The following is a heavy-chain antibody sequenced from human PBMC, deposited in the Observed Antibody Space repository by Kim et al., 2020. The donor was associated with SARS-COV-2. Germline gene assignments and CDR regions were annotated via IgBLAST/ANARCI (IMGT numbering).Heavy chain of an antibody. V-gene: IGHV4-59*01. CDR1: GGSISSYY. J-gene: IGHJ4*02. CDR2: IYYSGST. Sequence: SETLSLTCTVSGGSISSYYWSWIRQPPGKGLEWIGYIYYSGSTNYNPPLKSRVTISVDTSKNQFPLKLSSVTAADTAVYYCARDSGSGGQGTLVTVSS. CDR3: ARDSGS.